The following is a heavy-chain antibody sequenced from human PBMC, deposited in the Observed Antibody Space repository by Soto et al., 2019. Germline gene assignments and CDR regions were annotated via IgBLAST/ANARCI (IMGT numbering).Heavy chain of an antibody. J-gene: IGHJ4*02. CDR2: IYQSGNT. V-gene: IGHV4-38-2*02. CDR1: NYSISSGYH. CDR3: VRGKVNFDF. Sequence: SETLSLTCIVSNYSISSGYHWGWIRQPPGKGLEGIGTIYQSGNTYQNPSLKSRVILSIDTSKNQFSLNLRNVTAADTAVYYCVRGKVNFDFWGKGIRVTVSS.